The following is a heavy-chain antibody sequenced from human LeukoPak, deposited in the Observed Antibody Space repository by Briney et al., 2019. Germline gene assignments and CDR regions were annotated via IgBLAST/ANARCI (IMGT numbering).Heavy chain of an antibody. Sequence: PGGSLRLSCAASGFTFSSYEMNWVRQAPGKGLEWVSSISSSSSYIYYADSVKGRFTISRDNAKNSLYLQMNSLRAEDTAVYYCASLAVAATSFGLDYWGQGTLVTVSS. CDR2: ISSSSSYI. CDR3: ASLAVAATSFGLDY. J-gene: IGHJ4*02. V-gene: IGHV3-21*01. D-gene: IGHD6-19*01. CDR1: GFTFSSYE.